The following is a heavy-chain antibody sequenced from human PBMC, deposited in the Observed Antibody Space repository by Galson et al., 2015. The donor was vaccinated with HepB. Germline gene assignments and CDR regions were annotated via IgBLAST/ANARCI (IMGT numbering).Heavy chain of an antibody. Sequence: SLRLSCAASGFTFSSYWMSWVRQAPGKGLEWVANIKQDGSEKYYVDSVKGRFTISRDNAKNSLYLQMNSLRAEDTAVYYCARDLRDDILTENDAFDIWGQGTMVTVSS. D-gene: IGHD3-9*01. J-gene: IGHJ3*02. V-gene: IGHV3-7*01. CDR2: IKQDGSEK. CDR3: ARDLRDDILTENDAFDI. CDR1: GFTFSSYW.